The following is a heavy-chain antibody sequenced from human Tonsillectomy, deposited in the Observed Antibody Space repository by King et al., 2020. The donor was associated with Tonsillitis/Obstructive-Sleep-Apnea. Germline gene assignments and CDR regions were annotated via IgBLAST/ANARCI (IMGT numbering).Heavy chain of an antibody. CDR2: LSVSGSRT. V-gene: IGHV3-23*04. Sequence: VQLVESGGGLVQPGGSLRLSCAASGFTFSAYAMSWVRQAPGKGLEWVSSLSVSGSRTYYADSVKGRFIISRDNSKDRVFLQMDSLRAEDTAIYYCAKDECSMLAVVSYLFDHWGQGTLVTVSS. CDR1: GFTFSAYA. CDR3: AKDECSMLAVVSYLFDH. D-gene: IGHD3-22*01. J-gene: IGHJ4*02.